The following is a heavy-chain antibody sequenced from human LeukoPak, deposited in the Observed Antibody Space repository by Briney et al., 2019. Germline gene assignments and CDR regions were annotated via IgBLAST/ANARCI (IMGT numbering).Heavy chain of an antibody. CDR1: GFTFSSYW. CDR2: IKQDGSEK. CDR3: ARKAYGLDV. J-gene: IGHJ6*04. Sequence: GGSLRLSCAPSGFTFSSYWMSWVRQAPGKGLEWVANIKQDGSEKYYVDSVKGRFTISRDNGKNSLYLQMNSLRAEDTGVYYCARKAYGLDVWGKGTTVTVSS. V-gene: IGHV3-7*03.